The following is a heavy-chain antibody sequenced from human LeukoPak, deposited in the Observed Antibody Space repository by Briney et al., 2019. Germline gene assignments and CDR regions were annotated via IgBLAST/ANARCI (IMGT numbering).Heavy chain of an antibody. CDR2: LFTSGST. CDR1: GGSLSSYY. V-gene: IGHV4-4*07. J-gene: IGHJ3*02. D-gene: IGHD1-26*01. CDR3: ARAPAPVYSGIHSDAFDI. Sequence: SETLSLTCTVPGGSLSSYYWSWIRQPAGKGLEWIGRLFTSGSTNYTPPLKSRVNMSVDTSKNQFSLKLSSVTAADTAVYYCARAPAPVYSGIHSDAFDIWGQGTMVTVSS.